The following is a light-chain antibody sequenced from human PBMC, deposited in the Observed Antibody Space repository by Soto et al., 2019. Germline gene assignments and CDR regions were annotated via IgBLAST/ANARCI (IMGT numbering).Light chain of an antibody. Sequence: ETVLTQSPATLSLSPGERATLSCRASQSAGNYLAWYQQKPGQAPRLLIYDTSVRATGVSARFSGSGSGTDFTLTISSLEPEDFAVYYCQHSSSWPLTFGGGTKVDIK. CDR2: DTS. CDR3: QHSSSWPLT. V-gene: IGKV3-11*01. CDR1: QSAGNY. J-gene: IGKJ4*01.